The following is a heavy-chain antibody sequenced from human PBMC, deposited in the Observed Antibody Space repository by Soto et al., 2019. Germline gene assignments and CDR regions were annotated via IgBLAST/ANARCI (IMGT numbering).Heavy chain of an antibody. CDR3: AKDPGIAAAGSYFDY. Sequence: QVQLVESGGGVVQPGRSLRLSCAASGFTFSSYGMHWVRQAPGKGLEWVAVISYDGSNKYYADSVKGRFTISRDNSKNTLYLQMNSLRAEDTAVYYCAKDPGIAAAGSYFDYWGQGTLVTVSS. CDR1: GFTFSSYG. D-gene: IGHD6-13*01. CDR2: ISYDGSNK. V-gene: IGHV3-30*18. J-gene: IGHJ4*02.